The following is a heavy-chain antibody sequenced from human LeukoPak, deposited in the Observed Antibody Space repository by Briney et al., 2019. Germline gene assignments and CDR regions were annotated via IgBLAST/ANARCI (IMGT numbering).Heavy chain of an antibody. Sequence: GGSLRLSCAASGFTFSSYGMHWVRQAPGKGLEWVAVISYDGSNEYHADSVKGRFTISRDNSKNTLYLQMSSLRAEDTAVYYCAKGRCGDSNCWYFDAWAKGTRVTVSS. CDR1: GFTFSSYG. V-gene: IGHV3-30*18. D-gene: IGHD2-21*02. J-gene: IGHJ4*02. CDR2: ISYDGSNE. CDR3: AKGRCGDSNCWYFDA.